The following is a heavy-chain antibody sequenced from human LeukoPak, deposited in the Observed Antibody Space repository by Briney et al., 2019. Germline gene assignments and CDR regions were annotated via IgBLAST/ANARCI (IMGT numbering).Heavy chain of an antibody. CDR3: ARRGYYDSSGYYIGSNWFDP. Sequence: ASVKVSCKASGGTFSSYAISWVRQAPGQGLEWMGGIIPIFGTANYAQKFQGRVTITADESTSTAYMELSSLRSEDTAVYYCARRGYYDSSGYYIGSNWFDPWGQGTLVTVSS. CDR1: GGTFSSYA. D-gene: IGHD3-22*01. J-gene: IGHJ5*02. CDR2: IIPIFGTA. V-gene: IGHV1-69*13.